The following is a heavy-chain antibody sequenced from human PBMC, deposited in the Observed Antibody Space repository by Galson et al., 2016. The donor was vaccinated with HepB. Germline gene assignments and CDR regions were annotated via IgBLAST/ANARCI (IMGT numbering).Heavy chain of an antibody. Sequence: SVKVSCKASGGTFSTYAISWVRQAPGQGLEWMGRIIPIFGTANYAQKFQGRATITADEYTSTAYMELSSLRSEDAAVYHCARVLEGPYNWFDPWGQGTLVTGSA. V-gene: IGHV1-69*13. CDR2: IIPIFGTA. CDR3: ARVLEGPYNWFDP. CDR1: GGTFSTYA. J-gene: IGHJ5*02.